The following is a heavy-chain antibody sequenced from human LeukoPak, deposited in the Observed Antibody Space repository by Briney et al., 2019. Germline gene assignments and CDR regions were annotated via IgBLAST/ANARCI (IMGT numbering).Heavy chain of an antibody. J-gene: IGHJ4*02. CDR3: ARDLYCTSTSCFNY. D-gene: IGHD2-2*01. V-gene: IGHV4-61*02. CDR1: GGSIGSGSYY. CDR2: IYTKGST. Sequence: SETLSLTCTVSGGSIGSGSYYGSWIRQPAGKGLEWIGRIYTKGSTDYNPSLKSRVTISIDTSKNQFSLKLSSVTAADTAVYYCARDLYCTSTSCFNYWGQGTLVTVSS.